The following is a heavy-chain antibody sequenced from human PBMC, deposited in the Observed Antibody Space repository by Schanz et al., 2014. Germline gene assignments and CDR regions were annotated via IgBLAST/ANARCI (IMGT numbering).Heavy chain of an antibody. CDR3: VRLDVHDY. J-gene: IGHJ4*02. V-gene: IGHV3-72*01. D-gene: IGHD3-16*01. CDR2: ITNKPNNYNT. CDR1: GFTFSASA. Sequence: EVQLVESGGGLVQPGGSLRLSCVASGFTFSASAMHWVRQAPGKGLEWVGRITNKPNNYNTEYAASVKGRFTISRDDSRNSLYLQMSSLKTEDTAVYYCVRLDVHDYWGQGTLVNVSS.